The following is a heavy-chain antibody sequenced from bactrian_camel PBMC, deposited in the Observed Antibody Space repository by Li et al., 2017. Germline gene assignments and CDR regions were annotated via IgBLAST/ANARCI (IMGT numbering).Heavy chain of an antibody. J-gene: IGHJ4*01. V-gene: IGHV3S53*01. CDR2: ITKHSIT. CDR3: ASGGRMGSSGNCYEWEFNI. CDR1: GWPVTQWC. D-gene: IGHD6*01. Sequence: HVQLVESGGGSVQAGGSLTLSCEVSGWPVTQWCMAWFRQSSGKEREGVALITKHSITTYADSVKGRFTISQDNAKDILYLQMNNLKPEDTAMYICASGGRMGSSGNCYEWEFNIWGQGTQVTVS.